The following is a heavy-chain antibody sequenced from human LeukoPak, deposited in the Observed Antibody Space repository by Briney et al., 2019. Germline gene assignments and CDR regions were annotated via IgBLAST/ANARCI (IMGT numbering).Heavy chain of an antibody. CDR3: ARDNSVEDTAWWFDP. D-gene: IGHD4-23*01. V-gene: IGHV1-46*02. CDR2: INPSGGST. J-gene: IGHJ5*02. CDR1: GYTFNGYY. Sequence: ASVKVSCKASGYTFNGYYMHWVRQAPGQGLEWMRIINPSGGSTSYAQKFQGRVTMTGDMSTSTDYMELSSLRSEDTAVYYCARDNSVEDTAWWFDPWGQGTLVTVSS.